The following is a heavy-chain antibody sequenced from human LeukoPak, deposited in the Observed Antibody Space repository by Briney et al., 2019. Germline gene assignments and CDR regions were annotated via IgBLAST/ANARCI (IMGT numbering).Heavy chain of an antibody. J-gene: IGHJ6*02. CDR1: GGSISSYY. Sequence: SETLSLTCTVSGGSISSYYWSWIRQPPGKGLEWIGYIYYSGSTNYNPSLKSRVTISVDTSKNQFSLKLSSVTAADTAVYYCARGRCSSTSCYLSHYYYGMDVWGQGTTVTVSS. CDR2: IYYSGST. V-gene: IGHV4-59*12. D-gene: IGHD2-2*01. CDR3: ARGRCSSTSCYLSHYYYGMDV.